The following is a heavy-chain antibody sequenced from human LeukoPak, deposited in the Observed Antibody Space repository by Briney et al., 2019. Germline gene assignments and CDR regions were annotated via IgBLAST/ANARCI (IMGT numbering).Heavy chain of an antibody. J-gene: IGHJ4*02. CDR1: GFTINDYG. D-gene: IGHD4-17*01. V-gene: IGHV3-48*01. Sequence: GGSLRLPCAFSGFTINDYGVNWVRRAPGKGLEWLSHTSVTGAVTTYADSLKGRFTISSDTAKNSLYLQLNSLTVGDTAIYYCARDRDGDEDFDYWGRGTLVTVSS. CDR2: TSVTGAVT. CDR3: ARDRDGDEDFDY.